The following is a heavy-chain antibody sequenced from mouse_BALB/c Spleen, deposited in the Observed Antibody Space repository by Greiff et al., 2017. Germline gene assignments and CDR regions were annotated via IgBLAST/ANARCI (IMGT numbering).Heavy chain of an antibody. Sequence: QVQLQQSGAELAKPGASVKMSCKASGYTFTSYWMHWVKQRPGQGLEWIGYINPSTGYTEYNQKFKDKATLTADKSSSTAYMQLSSLTSEDSAVYYCARSRDGNFDYWGQGTTLTVSS. J-gene: IGHJ2*01. V-gene: IGHV1-7*01. CDR2: INPSTGYT. CDR3: ARSRDGNFDY. D-gene: IGHD2-1*01. CDR1: GYTFTSYW.